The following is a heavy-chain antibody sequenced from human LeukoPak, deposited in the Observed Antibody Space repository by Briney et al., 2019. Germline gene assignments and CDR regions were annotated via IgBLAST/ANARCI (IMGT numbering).Heavy chain of an antibody. CDR3: ARDHSRTEGGTSFWWFDP. J-gene: IGHJ5*02. D-gene: IGHD1-26*01. CDR1: GYVYTSHW. CDR2: INPSGTTT. Sequence: ASVKVSCKASGYVYTSHWMHWVRQASGQGLEWMGVINPSGTTTVYAQKFQGRVTMIRDTSTSTDYLELRSLRSEDTATYYCARDHSRTEGGTSFWWFDPWGQGTLVIVSS. V-gene: IGHV1-46*01.